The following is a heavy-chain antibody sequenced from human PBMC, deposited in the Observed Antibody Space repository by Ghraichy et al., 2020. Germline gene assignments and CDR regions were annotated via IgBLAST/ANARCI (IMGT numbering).Heavy chain of an antibody. J-gene: IGHJ4*02. CDR3: ARRGYSSGSHGFDY. V-gene: IGHV4-39*01. Sequence: SETLSLTCTVSGGSISSSSYYWGWIRQPPGKGLEWIGSIYYSGSTYYNPSLKSRVTISVDTSKNQFSLKLSSVTAADTAVYYCARRGYSSGSHGFDYWGQGTLVTVSS. D-gene: IGHD6-19*01. CDR1: GGSISSSSYY. CDR2: IYYSGST.